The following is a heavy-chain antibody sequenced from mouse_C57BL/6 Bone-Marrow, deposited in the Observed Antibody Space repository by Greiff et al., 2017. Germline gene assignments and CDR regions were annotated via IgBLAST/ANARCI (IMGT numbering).Heavy chain of an antibody. V-gene: IGHV7-3*01. J-gene: IGHJ2*01. Sequence: DVKLQESGGGLVQPGGSLSLSCAASGFTFTDYYMSWVRQPPGKALEWLGFIRNKANGYTTEYSASVKGRFTISRDNSQSILYLQMNALRAEDSATYYCARYYFDYWGQGTTLTVSS. CDR2: IRNKANGYTT. CDR3: ARYYFDY. CDR1: GFTFTDYY.